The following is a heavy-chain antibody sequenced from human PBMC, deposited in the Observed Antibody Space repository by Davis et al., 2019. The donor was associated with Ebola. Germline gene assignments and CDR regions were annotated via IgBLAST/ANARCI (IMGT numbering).Heavy chain of an antibody. V-gene: IGHV4-38-2*02. CDR3: ARDKGPYNWFDP. Sequence: SETLSLTCTVSGYSISSGYYWGWIRQPPGKGLEWIGSIYHSGSTYYNPSPKSRVTISVDTSKNQFSLKLSSVTAADTAVYYCARDKGPYNWFDPWGQGTLVTVSS. CDR2: IYHSGST. CDR1: GYSISSGYY. J-gene: IGHJ5*02.